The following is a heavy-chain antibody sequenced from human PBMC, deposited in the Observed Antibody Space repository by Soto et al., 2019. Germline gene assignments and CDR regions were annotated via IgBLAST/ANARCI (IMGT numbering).Heavy chain of an antibody. CDR1: GGSINSYY. Sequence: PSETLSLTCTVSGGSINSYYWSWIRQPPGKGLEWIGYIYYSGSTNYNPSLKSRVTISVDTSKNQFSLKLSSVTAADTAVYYCARAVHGSRSYYNWFDPRGQGTLVTVSS. D-gene: IGHD3-10*01. J-gene: IGHJ5*02. CDR2: IYYSGST. V-gene: IGHV4-59*01. CDR3: ARAVHGSRSYYNWFDP.